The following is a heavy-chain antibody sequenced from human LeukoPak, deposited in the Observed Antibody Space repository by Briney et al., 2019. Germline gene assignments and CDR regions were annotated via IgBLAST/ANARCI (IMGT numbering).Heavy chain of an antibody. Sequence: GGSLRLSCAASGFTFSSYWMHWVRQAPGKGLVWVSRINSDGSSTSYADSVKGRFTISRDNAKNTLYLQMNSLRAEDTAVYYCAREDGDYYGSGSYVQWFDPWGQGTLVTVSS. J-gene: IGHJ5*02. V-gene: IGHV3-74*01. CDR2: INSDGSST. CDR1: GFTFSSYW. D-gene: IGHD3-10*01. CDR3: AREDGDYYGSGSYVQWFDP.